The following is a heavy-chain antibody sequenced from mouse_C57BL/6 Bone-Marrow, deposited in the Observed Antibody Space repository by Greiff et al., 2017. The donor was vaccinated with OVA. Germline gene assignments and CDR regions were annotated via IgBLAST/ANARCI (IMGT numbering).Heavy chain of an antibody. CDR2: ISNGGGST. J-gene: IGHJ1*03. V-gene: IGHV5-12*01. CDR3: ARHFPVEYFDV. Sequence: VQLKESGGGLVQPGGSLKLSCAASGFTFSDYYMYWVRQTPEKRLEWVAYISNGGGSTYYPDTVKGRFTISRDNAKNTLYLQMSRLKSEDTAMYYCARHFPVEYFDVWGTGTTVTVSS. CDR1: GFTFSDYY.